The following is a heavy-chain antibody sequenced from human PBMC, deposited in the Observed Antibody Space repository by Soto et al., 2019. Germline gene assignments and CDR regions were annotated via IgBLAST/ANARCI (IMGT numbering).Heavy chain of an antibody. CDR1: GFTFSSYG. D-gene: IGHD6-6*01. V-gene: IGHV3-33*01. Sequence: QVQLVESGGGVVQPGRSLRLSCAASGFTFSSYGMHWVRQAPGKGLEWVAVIWYDGNDKYYADFVKGRFTISRDNPKNTVSLQMNSLRAEDTPVYYCATDRHSSPSGYFEYWGQGTLVTVS. CDR3: ATDRHSSPSGYFEY. CDR2: IWYDGNDK. J-gene: IGHJ4*02.